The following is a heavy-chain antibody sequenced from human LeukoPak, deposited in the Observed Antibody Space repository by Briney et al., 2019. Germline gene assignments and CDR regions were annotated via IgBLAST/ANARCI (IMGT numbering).Heavy chain of an antibody. CDR2: ISSSGSTI. CDR3: AELGITMIGGV. V-gene: IGHV3-48*03. CDR1: GFTFSTFA. Sequence: GGSLRLSCAASGFTFSTFAMIWVRQAPGKGLEWVSYISSSGSTIYYADSVKGRFTISRDNAKNSLYLQMNSLRAGDTAVYYCAELGITMIGGVWGKGTTVTISS. D-gene: IGHD3-10*02. J-gene: IGHJ6*04.